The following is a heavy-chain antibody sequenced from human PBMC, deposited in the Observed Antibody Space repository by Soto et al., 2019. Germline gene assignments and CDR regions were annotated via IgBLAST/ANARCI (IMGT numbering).Heavy chain of an antibody. CDR3: ARTRSAWSGFNYYSLDV. J-gene: IGHJ6*02. CDR1: GFTFNSYG. V-gene: IGHV3-30*03. Sequence: QVQLVESGGGVVQPGRSLRLSCAASGFTFNSYGMHWVRQGPGNGLEWVAFISYDSTKTYYADSVKGRFTISRDNSNSALYVQMNSLTGEDTAVYYCARTRSAWSGFNYYSLDVWGQGTTVTVSS. CDR2: ISYDSTKT. D-gene: IGHD1-26*01.